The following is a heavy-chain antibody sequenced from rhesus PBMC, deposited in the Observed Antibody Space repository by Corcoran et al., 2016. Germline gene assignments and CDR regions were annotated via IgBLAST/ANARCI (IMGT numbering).Heavy chain of an antibody. CDR2: INPSNGNT. Sequence: QVQLVQSGAEVKKPGTSVKLSRKASGYTFTSYYRNWVRQAPGKVLEGMGWINPSNGNTGYAQKFQSRVTMTRDTSTNTAYMELNSLRSEETAVYYCARGLSSWAGVYWGQGVLVTVSS. D-gene: IGHD6-13*01. CDR1: GYTFTSYY. J-gene: IGHJ4*01. CDR3: ARGLSSWAGVY. V-gene: IGHV1-200*01.